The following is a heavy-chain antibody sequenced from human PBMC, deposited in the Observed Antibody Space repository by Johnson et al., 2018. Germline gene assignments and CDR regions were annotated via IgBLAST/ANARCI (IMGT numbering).Heavy chain of an antibody. D-gene: IGHD5-12*01. CDR3: GRRGYSGYDGEVRMDV. V-gene: IGHV5-51*03. CDR2: IYPGDSDT. J-gene: IGHJ6*02. Sequence: VQLVQSGAEVKKPGESLKISCKGSRYSFTTYWIGWVRQMPGKGLEWMGIIYPGDSDTRYSPSFQGQVTISADKSISTAYLQWGSLKASDTAVYYCGRRGYSGYDGEVRMDVWGQGTTVTVSS. CDR1: RYSFTTYW.